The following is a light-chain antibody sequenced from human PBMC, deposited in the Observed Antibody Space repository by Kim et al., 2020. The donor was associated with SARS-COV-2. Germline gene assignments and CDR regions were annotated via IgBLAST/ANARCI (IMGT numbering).Light chain of an antibody. CDR3: CSYAGSNDLV. CDR1: SGDAGNYQF. Sequence: GPSITISCTATSGDAGNYQFVSWYQQHPGKAPKLIIYEISKRPSGISSRFSGSKSGKTASLTISGLQAEDEANYYCCSYAGSNDLVFGGGTQLTVL. J-gene: IGLJ3*02. V-gene: IGLV2-23*02. CDR2: EIS.